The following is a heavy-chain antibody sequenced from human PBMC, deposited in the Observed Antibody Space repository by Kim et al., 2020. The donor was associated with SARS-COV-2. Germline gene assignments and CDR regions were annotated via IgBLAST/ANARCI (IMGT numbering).Heavy chain of an antibody. CDR1: GCSISSYY. Sequence: SETLSLTCTVSGCSISSYYWSWIRQPPGKGLEWIGYIYYSGSTNYNPSLKSRVTISVDTSKNQFSLKLSFVTAADTAVYYCARFQHDFWSGFYRFDYYYGMDCWGQGTTVTVSS. CDR3: ARFQHDFWSGFYRFDYYYGMDC. D-gene: IGHD3-3*01. J-gene: IGHJ6*02. CDR2: IYYSGST. V-gene: IGHV4-59*01.